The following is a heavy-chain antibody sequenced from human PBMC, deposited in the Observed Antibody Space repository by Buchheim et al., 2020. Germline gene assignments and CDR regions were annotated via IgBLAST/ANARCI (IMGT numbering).Heavy chain of an antibody. Sequence: QVQLVQSGAEVKKPGSSVKVSCKASGGTFNSYAISWVRQAPGQGLEWMGLINTRGGGTDYAQRLQGRVTMTRDTSTNTAYMELSSLRADDTAVYYCARDSTNWSFDYWGQGTL. CDR2: INTRGGGT. D-gene: IGHD1-1*01. V-gene: IGHV1-46*02. CDR1: GGTFNSYA. CDR3: ARDSTNWSFDY. J-gene: IGHJ4*02.